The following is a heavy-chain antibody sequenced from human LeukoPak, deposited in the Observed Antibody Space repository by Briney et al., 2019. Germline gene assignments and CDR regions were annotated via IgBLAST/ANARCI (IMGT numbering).Heavy chain of an antibody. CDR2: MWHDGSNK. Sequence: GGSLRLSCTASGFNLSVFGMHWVRQAPGKGLEWVAVMWHDGSNKHYADSVKGRCTMSRDKSKDTLYLEMNSLRGEDTAVYYCGRAKGDLIDYWGQGTMVIVSS. J-gene: IGHJ4*02. CDR1: GFNLSVFG. D-gene: IGHD2-21*02. CDR3: GRAKGDLIDY. V-gene: IGHV3-33*01.